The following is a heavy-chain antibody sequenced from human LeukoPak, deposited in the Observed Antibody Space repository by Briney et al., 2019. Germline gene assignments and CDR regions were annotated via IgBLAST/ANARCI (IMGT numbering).Heavy chain of an antibody. D-gene: IGHD2-15*01. CDR2: ISSSSSYI. J-gene: IGHJ6*03. CDR1: GFTFSSYS. V-gene: IGHV3-21*01. Sequence: GGPLRLSCAASGFTFSSYSMNWVRQAPGKGLEWVSSISSSSSYIYYADSVKGRFTISRDNAKDSLYLQMNSLRAEDTAVYYCARDPGYCSGGRCQYYYDHYMDVWGKGTTVTVSS. CDR3: ARDPGYCSGGRCQYYYDHYMDV.